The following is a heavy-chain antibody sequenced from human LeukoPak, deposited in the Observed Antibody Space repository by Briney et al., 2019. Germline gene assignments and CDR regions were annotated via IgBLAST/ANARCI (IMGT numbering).Heavy chain of an antibody. CDR1: GGTFSSYA. CDR3: ASLTPDTYYYDSSELNWFDP. V-gene: IGHV1-69*13. Sequence: SVKVSCKASGGTFSSYAISWVRQAPGQGLEWKGGIIPIFGTANYAQKFQGRVTITADESTNTAYMELSSLRSEDTAVYYCASLTPDTYYYDSSELNWFDPWGQGTLVTVSS. CDR2: IIPIFGTA. J-gene: IGHJ5*02. D-gene: IGHD3-22*01.